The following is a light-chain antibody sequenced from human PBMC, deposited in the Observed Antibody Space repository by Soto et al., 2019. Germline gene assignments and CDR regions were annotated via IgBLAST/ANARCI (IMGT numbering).Light chain of an antibody. V-gene: IGKV1-5*03. CDR1: QSISTW. J-gene: IGKJ1*01. CDR2: MAS. CDR3: QQFNSYSPWT. Sequence: DIQMTQSPSTLSASVGDRVTITCRASQSISTWLAWYQQKPGKAPKLLISMASTLESGVPSRFSCIGSGTEFTLTITSLQPDDFATYYCQQFNSYSPWTFGQGTKVEAK.